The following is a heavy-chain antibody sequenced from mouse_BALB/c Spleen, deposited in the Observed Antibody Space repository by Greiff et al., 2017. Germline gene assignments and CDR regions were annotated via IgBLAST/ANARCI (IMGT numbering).Heavy chain of an antibody. V-gene: IGHV1-69*01. CDR3: ARCDGLRDYYAMDY. Sequence: QVQLQQPGAELVMPGASVKMSCKASGYTFTDYWMHWVKQRPGQGLEWIGAIDTSDSYTSYNQKFKGKATLTVDESSSTAYMQLSSLTSEDSAVYYCARCDGLRDYYAMDYWGQGTSVTVSS. J-gene: IGHJ4*01. CDR2: IDTSDSYT. D-gene: IGHD2-4*01. CDR1: GYTFTDYW.